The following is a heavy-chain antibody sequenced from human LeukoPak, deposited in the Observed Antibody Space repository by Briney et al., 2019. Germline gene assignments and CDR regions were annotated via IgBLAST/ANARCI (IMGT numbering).Heavy chain of an antibody. Sequence: GGSLRLSCAASGFPFSTYAMGWVRQAPGKGLEWVSVISGSGGISFHADSVKGRFTISRDNSKNTLYLQTNSLRVEDTSLYYCVKDIAASFYTYDAFDFWGQGTMVTVSS. D-gene: IGHD6-13*01. J-gene: IGHJ3*01. CDR3: VKDIAASFYTYDAFDF. V-gene: IGHV3-23*01. CDR1: GFPFSTYA. CDR2: ISGSGGIS.